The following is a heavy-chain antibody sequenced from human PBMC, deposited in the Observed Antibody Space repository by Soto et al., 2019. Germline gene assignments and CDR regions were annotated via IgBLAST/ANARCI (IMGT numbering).Heavy chain of an antibody. J-gene: IGHJ4*02. D-gene: IGHD4-17*01. CDR3: ARASNDYGDYADY. V-gene: IGHV3-21*01. CDR2: ISSGSSYK. CDR1: GFTFSRYS. Sequence: EVQLVESGGGLVKPGGSLRLSCAASGFTFSRYSMNWVRQAPEKGLEWVSFISSGSSYKYYADSVKGRFTISRDNAKNSLYLQMNSLRVEDTAVYYCARASNDYGDYADYWGQGTLVTVSS.